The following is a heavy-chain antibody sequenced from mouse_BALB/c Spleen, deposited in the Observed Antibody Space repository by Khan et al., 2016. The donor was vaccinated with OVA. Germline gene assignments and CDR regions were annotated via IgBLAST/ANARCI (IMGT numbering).Heavy chain of an antibody. D-gene: IGHD4-1*01. CDR2: ISSDGDYT. V-gene: IGHV5-6*02. Sequence: DVKLVESGGDLVKPGGSLKLSCAASGFTFSSYSMSWVRQTPDKRLEWVATISSDGDYTYFPDSVKGRFTISRDNAKNTLNLQMSNLKARDTALYYCASHLTGSFAYWGQGTLVTVSA. J-gene: IGHJ3*01. CDR1: GFTFSSYS. CDR3: ASHLTGSFAY.